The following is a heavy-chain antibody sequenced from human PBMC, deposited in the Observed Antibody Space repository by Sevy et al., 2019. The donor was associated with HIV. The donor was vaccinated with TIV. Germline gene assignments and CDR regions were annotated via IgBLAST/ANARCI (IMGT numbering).Heavy chain of an antibody. Sequence: ASVKVSCKASGGTFSSYAISWVRQAPGQGLEWMGGIIPIFGTENYAQKFQGRVTITADESTSTAYMELSSLRSEDTAVYYCARIAVAGHPDYYYGMDVWGQGTTVTVSS. CDR1: GGTFSSYA. V-gene: IGHV1-69*13. CDR2: IIPIFGTE. CDR3: ARIAVAGHPDYYYGMDV. D-gene: IGHD6-19*01. J-gene: IGHJ6*02.